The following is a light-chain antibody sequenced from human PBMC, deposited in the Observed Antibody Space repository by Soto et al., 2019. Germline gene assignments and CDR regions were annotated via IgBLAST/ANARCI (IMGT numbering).Light chain of an antibody. CDR3: SSYTDDTTYV. CDR2: EVT. J-gene: IGLJ1*01. V-gene: IGLV2-14*01. Sequence: QSALTQPASVSGSPGQSITISCTGSSSDIGRCKYVSWYQQHPDKAPRLIIYEVTNRPSGVSSRFSGSKSHNTASLTISGLQAEDEADYYCSSYTDDTTYVFGTGTKLTVL. CDR1: SSDIGRCKY.